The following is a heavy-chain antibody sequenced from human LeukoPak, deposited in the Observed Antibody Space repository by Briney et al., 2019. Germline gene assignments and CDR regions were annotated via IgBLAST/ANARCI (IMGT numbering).Heavy chain of an antibody. CDR3: ARDSIASGNWFDP. V-gene: IGHV1-2*02. D-gene: IGHD3-3*02. J-gene: IGHJ5*02. Sequence: ASVKVSCKASGYTFTGYYMHWVRQAPGQGLEWMGWINPNSGGTNYAQKFQGRATMTRDTSISTAYMELSRLRSDDTAVYYCARDSIASGNWFDPWGQGTLVTVSS. CDR2: INPNSGGT. CDR1: GYTFTGYY.